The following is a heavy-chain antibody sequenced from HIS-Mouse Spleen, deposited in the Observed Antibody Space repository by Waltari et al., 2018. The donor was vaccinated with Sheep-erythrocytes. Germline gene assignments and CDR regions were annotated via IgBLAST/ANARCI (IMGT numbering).Heavy chain of an antibody. D-gene: IGHD1-26*01. CDR1: GFTFSSYR. V-gene: IGHV3-21*01. CDR3: ARDQGDSGSYYYYYGMDV. Sequence: EVQLVESGGGLVKPGGSLRLSCAASGFTFSSYRMTWVGQAPGKGLEWVSSISSSSSYIYYADSVKGRFTISRDNAKNSLYLQMNSLRAEDTAVYYCARDQGDSGSYYYYYGMDVWGQGTTVTVSS. J-gene: IGHJ6*02. CDR2: ISSSSSYI.